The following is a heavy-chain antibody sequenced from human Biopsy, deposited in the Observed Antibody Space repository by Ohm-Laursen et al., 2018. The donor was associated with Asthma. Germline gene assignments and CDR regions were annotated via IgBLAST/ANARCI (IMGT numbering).Heavy chain of an antibody. CDR1: GVTFSNFA. Sequence: GASVKVSCKAPGVTFSNFAISWVRQAPGQGLEWLGGIMTVFGTTNYAQKFQGRVTITADESTSTAYMEVTSLRSEDTAIYYCARCQVGYSSGWSLLLKKIYYSGMDVWGQGTAVTVSS. D-gene: IGHD6-19*01. J-gene: IGHJ6*02. V-gene: IGHV1-69*13. CDR3: ARCQVGYSSGWSLLLKKIYYSGMDV. CDR2: IMTVFGTT.